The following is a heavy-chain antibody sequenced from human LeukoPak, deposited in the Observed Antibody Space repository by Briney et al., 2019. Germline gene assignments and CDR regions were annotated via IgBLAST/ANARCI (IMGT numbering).Heavy chain of an antibody. CDR3: ARRTGSTSWYFDL. CDR2: IKQDGSEK. D-gene: IGHD3/OR15-3a*01. CDR1: GFTFSSYW. V-gene: IGHV3-7*01. J-gene: IGHJ2*01. Sequence: PGGSLRLSCADSGFTFSSYWMNWVRQAPGKGLEWVANIKQDGSEKYYVDSVKGRFTISRDNAKNSLYLQMNSLRAEDTAVYYCARRTGSTSWYFDLWGRGTLVTVPS.